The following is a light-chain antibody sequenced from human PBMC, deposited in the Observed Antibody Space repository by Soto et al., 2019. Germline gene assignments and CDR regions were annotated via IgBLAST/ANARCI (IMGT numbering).Light chain of an antibody. CDR3: QQYGSSST. CDR1: QSVSSSY. Sequence: EIVLTQSPGTLSLSPGERANLSCMASQSVSSSYLAWYQQKPGQAPRLLIYGASSRATGIPDRFSGSGSGTDFTLTISRLEPEDFAVYYCQQYGSSSTFGQGTRLEI. V-gene: IGKV3-20*01. J-gene: IGKJ5*01. CDR2: GAS.